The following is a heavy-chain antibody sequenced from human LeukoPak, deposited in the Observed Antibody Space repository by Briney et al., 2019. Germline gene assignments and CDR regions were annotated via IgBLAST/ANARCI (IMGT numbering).Heavy chain of an antibody. D-gene: IGHD6-19*01. V-gene: IGHV4-4*07. CDR1: GASIRRHY. J-gene: IGHJ4*02. CDR3: AREGYSSGWFSSD. CDR2: IYQSGSNSENT. Sequence: SETLSLTCTVSGASIRRHYWSWIRQSAGKGLEWMGRIYQSGSNSENTNYNSSLKSRVTISVDTSKNQFSLKLSSVTAADTAVYYCAREGYSSGWFSSDWGQGTLVTVSS.